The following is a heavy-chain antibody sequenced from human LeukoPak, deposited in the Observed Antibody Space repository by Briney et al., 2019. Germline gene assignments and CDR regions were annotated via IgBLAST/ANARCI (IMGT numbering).Heavy chain of an antibody. CDR3: ARDYGGNYAFGY. CDR2: IYYSGST. CDR1: GGSISSGDYY. J-gene: IGHJ4*02. Sequence: SETLSHTCTVSGGSISSGDYYWSWIRQPPGKGLEWIGYIYYSGSTYYNPSLKSRVTISVDTSKNQFSLKLSSVTAADTAVYYCARDYGGNYAFGYWGQGTLVTVSS. V-gene: IGHV4-30-4*01. D-gene: IGHD4-23*01.